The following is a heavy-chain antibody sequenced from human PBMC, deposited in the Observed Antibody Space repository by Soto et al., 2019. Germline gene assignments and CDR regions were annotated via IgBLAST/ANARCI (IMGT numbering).Heavy chain of an antibody. Sequence: SETLSLTCTVSGGSISSGGYYWSWIRQHPGKGLEWIGHIYYSGSTYYNPSLKSRVTISVDTSKNQFSLKLSSVTAADTAVYYCATTEGYDSSGYDYWGQGTLVTVSS. V-gene: IGHV4-31*03. J-gene: IGHJ4*02. CDR1: GGSISSGGYY. CDR2: IYYSGST. D-gene: IGHD3-22*01. CDR3: ATTEGYDSSGYDY.